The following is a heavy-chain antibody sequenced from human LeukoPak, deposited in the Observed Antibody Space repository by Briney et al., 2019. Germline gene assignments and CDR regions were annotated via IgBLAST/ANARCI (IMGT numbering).Heavy chain of an antibody. V-gene: IGHV3-30*18. J-gene: IGHJ5*02. D-gene: IGHD3-16*01. Sequence: GGSLRLSCAASGFTFSSYAMSWVRQAPGKGLEWVAVISYDGSNRYYADSVKGRFTISRDTSKNTLYLQMNSLRAEDTAVYYCAKTRSRNMITFGGVENWFDPWGQGTLVTVSS. CDR1: GFTFSSYA. CDR3: AKTRSRNMITFGGVENWFDP. CDR2: ISYDGSNR.